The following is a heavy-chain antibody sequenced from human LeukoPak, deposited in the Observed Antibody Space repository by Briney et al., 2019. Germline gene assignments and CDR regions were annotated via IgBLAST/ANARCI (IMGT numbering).Heavy chain of an antibody. CDR1: GFTFSSYA. CDR2: ISGSGGST. Sequence: PGGSLRLSCAASGFTFSSYAMSWVRQAPGKGLEWVSAISGSGGSTYYADSVKGRFTISRDNSKNTLYLQMNSLRAEDTAVYYCAQDCSGGSCSVWAYWGQGTLVTVSS. CDR3: AQDCSGGSCSVWAY. J-gene: IGHJ4*02. V-gene: IGHV3-23*01. D-gene: IGHD2-15*01.